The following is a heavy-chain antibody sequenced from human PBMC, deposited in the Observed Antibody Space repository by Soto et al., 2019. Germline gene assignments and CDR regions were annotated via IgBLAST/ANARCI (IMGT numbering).Heavy chain of an antibody. D-gene: IGHD2-2*01. CDR1: GGSISSSNW. CDR2: IYHSGST. J-gene: IGHJ4*02. CDR3: AGDFDCSSTSSPIDY. V-gene: IGHV4-4*02. Sequence: QVQLQESGPGLVKPSGTLSLTCAVSGGSISSSNWWRWVRQPPGKGLEWIGEIYHSGSTKYNPALESRGTISVDKNYNQISLMLSTVTAADTAVYYCAGDFDCSSTSSPIDYWGQGTLVTVSS.